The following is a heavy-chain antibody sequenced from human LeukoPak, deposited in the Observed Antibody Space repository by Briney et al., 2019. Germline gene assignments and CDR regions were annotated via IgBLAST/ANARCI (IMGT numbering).Heavy chain of an antibody. V-gene: IGHV4-34*01. CDR1: GGSFSGHY. CDR3: ARQLRFLEWLSDYYYYGMDV. D-gene: IGHD3-3*01. J-gene: IGHJ6*02. Sequence: SETLSLTCAVYGGSFSGHYWSWIRQPPGKGLEWIGEINHSGSTNYNPSLKSRVTISVDTSKNQFSLKLSSVTAADTAVYYCARQLRFLEWLSDYYYYGMDVWGQGTTVTVSS. CDR2: INHSGST.